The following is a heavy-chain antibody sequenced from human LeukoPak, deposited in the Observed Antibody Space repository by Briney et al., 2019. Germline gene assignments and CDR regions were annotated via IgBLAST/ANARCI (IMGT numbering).Heavy chain of an antibody. CDR3: ARAEDGYNFSYYFDY. J-gene: IGHJ4*02. Sequence: ASVKVSCKASGYTFTGYYMHWVRQAPGQGLDWMGWINPNSGGTNYAQKFQGRVTMTRDTSISTAYMELSRLRSDDTAVYYCARAEDGYNFSYYFDYWGQGTLVTVSS. CDR2: INPNSGGT. V-gene: IGHV1-2*02. CDR1: GYTFTGYY. D-gene: IGHD5-24*01.